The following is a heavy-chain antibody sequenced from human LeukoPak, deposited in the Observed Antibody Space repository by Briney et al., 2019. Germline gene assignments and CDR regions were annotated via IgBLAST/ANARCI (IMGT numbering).Heavy chain of an antibody. CDR1: GFTFDDYA. Sequence: GRSLRLSCAASGFTFDDYAMHWVRQAPGKGLEWVSGISWNSGSIGYADSVKGRFTISRDNAKNSLYLQMNSLRAEHTALYYCAVLGDYYDSSGYYPPGGDAFDIWGQGTMVTVSS. V-gene: IGHV3-9*01. D-gene: IGHD3-22*01. CDR3: AVLGDYYDSSGYYPPGGDAFDI. CDR2: ISWNSGSI. J-gene: IGHJ3*02.